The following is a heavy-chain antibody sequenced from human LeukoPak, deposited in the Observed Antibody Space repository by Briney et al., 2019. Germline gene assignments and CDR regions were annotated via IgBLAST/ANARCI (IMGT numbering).Heavy chain of an antibody. Sequence: GGSLRLSCAASGFTFSSYGMHWVRQAPGKGLEWVAVISYDGSNKYYADSVKGRFTISRDNSKNTLYLQMNSLRAEDTAVYYCAKVERGYSYVKVSGHLDYWGQGTLVTVSS. J-gene: IGHJ4*02. CDR1: GFTFSSYG. V-gene: IGHV3-30*18. D-gene: IGHD5-18*01. CDR2: ISYDGSNK. CDR3: AKVERGYSYVKVSGHLDY.